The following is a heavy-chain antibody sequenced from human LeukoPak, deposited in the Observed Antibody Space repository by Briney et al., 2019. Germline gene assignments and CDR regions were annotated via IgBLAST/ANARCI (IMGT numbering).Heavy chain of an antibody. D-gene: IGHD3-3*01. CDR3: ARRGGDFWSGYYTGLAFDI. CDR2: INPNSGGT. Sequence: ASVKVSCKASGYTFTGYYMHWVRQAPGQGLEWMGWINPNSGGTNYAQKFQGRVTMTRDTSISTAYMELSRLRSDDTAVYYCARRGGDFWSGYYTGLAFDIWGQGTMVTVSS. V-gene: IGHV1-2*02. CDR1: GYTFTGYY. J-gene: IGHJ3*02.